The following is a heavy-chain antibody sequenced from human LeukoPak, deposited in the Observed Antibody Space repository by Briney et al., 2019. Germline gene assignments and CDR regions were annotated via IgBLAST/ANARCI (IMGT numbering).Heavy chain of an antibody. J-gene: IGHJ1*01. V-gene: IGHV6-1*01. CDR1: GDSVPSNSAA. CDR3: AREYSSSWYYYQYFQH. CDR2: TYYRSKWYN. D-gene: IGHD6-13*01. Sequence: SQTLSLTCAISGDSVPSNSAAWNWIRQSPSRGLEWLGRTYYRSKWYNDYAVSVKSRITINPDTSKNQFSLQLNSVTPEDTAVYYCAREYSSSWYYYQYFQHWGQGTLVTVSS.